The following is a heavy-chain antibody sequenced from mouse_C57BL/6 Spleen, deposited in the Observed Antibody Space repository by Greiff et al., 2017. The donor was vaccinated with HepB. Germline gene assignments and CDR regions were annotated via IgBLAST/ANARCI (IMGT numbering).Heavy chain of an antibody. Sequence: VQLQQPGAELVKPGASVKLSCKASGYTFTSYWMQWVKQRPGQGLEWIGEIDPSDSYTNYNQKFKGKATLTVDTSSSTAYMQLSSLTSEDSAVYYCARQLRDYAMDYWGQGTSVTVSS. CDR2: IDPSDSYT. CDR1: GYTFTSYW. J-gene: IGHJ4*01. D-gene: IGHD3-3*01. V-gene: IGHV1-50*01. CDR3: ARQLRDYAMDY.